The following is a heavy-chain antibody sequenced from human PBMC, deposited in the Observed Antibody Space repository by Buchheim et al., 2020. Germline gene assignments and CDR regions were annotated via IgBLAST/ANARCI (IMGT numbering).Heavy chain of an antibody. CDR2: IYYSGST. V-gene: IGHV4-31*11. D-gene: IGHD2-2*01. CDR3: ARGVVPAAMRKTNWFDP. J-gene: IGHJ5*02. Sequence: QVQLQESGPGLVKPSGTLSLTCAVSGGSISSGGYYWSWIRQHPGKGLEWIGYIYYSGSTYYNPSLKSRVTISVATSKNQFSLKLSSVTAADTAVYYCARGVVPAAMRKTNWFDPWGQGTL. CDR1: GGSISSGGYY.